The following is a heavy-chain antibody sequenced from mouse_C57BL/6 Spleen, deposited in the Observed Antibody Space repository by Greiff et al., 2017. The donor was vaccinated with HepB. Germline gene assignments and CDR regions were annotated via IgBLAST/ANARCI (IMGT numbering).Heavy chain of an antibody. CDR2: IRSKSNNYAT. J-gene: IGHJ1*03. Sequence: EVKLMESGGGLVQPKGSLKLSCAASGFSFNTYAMNWVRQAPGKGLEWVARIRSKSNNYATYYADSVKDRFTISRDDSESMLYLQMNNLKTEDTAMYYCGRGFYPGYFDVWGTGTTVTVSS. CDR3: GRGFYPGYFDV. V-gene: IGHV10-1*01. D-gene: IGHD1-1*01. CDR1: GFSFNTYA.